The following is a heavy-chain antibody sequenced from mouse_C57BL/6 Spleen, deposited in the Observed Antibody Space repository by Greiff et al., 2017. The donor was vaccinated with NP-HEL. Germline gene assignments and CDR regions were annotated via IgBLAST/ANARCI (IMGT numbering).Heavy chain of an antibody. CDR2: INPSNGGT. CDR3: ARWGGPVVDYFDY. J-gene: IGHJ2*01. V-gene: IGHV1-53*01. D-gene: IGHD1-1*01. Sequence: QVQLQQPGTELVKPGASVKLSCKASGYTFTTYWMHWVKQRPGQGLEWIGNINPSNGGTNYNEKFKSKATLTVDKSSSTAYMQLSSLTSEDSAVYYCARWGGPVVDYFDYWGKGTTLTVSS. CDR1: GYTFTTYW.